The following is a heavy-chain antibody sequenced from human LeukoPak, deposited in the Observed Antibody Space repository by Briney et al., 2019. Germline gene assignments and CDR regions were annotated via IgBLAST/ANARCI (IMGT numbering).Heavy chain of an antibody. CDR3: ARGLWLRY. D-gene: IGHD5-18*01. CDR1: GGSFSGYY. Sequence: SETLSLTCAVCGGSFSGYYWSWIRQPPGKGLEWIGEINHSGSTNYNPSLKSRVTISVDTSKNQFSLKLSSVTAADTAVYYCARGLWLRYWGQGTLVTVSS. J-gene: IGHJ4*02. CDR2: INHSGST. V-gene: IGHV4-34*01.